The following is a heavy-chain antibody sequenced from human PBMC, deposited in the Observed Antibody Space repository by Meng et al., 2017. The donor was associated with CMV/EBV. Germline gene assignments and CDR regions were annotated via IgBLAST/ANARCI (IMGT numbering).Heavy chain of an antibody. V-gene: IGHV4-39*01. Sequence: SICCWGWVRPPPGKVLELIGCISYSGSTYYNPSLKSRVTISVDTSKNQFSLKLSSVTAADTAVYYCARHPLSSYDSSGYYYGVIDYWGQGTLVTVSS. J-gene: IGHJ4*02. CDR1: SICC. D-gene: IGHD3-22*01. CDR3: ARHPLSSYDSSGYYYGVIDY. CDR2: ISYSGST.